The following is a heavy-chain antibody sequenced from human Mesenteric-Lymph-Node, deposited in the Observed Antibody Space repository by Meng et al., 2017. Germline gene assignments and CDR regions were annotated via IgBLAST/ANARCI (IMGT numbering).Heavy chain of an antibody. Sequence: GESLKISCAASGFTFSSYAMSWVRQAPGKGLEWVSAISGSGGSTYYADSVKGRFTISRDNSKNTLYLQMNSLRAEDTAVYYCARVASGNSQGPEGTDYWGQGTLVTVSS. CDR3: ARVASGNSQGPEGTDY. CDR2: ISGSGGST. CDR1: GFTFSSYA. V-gene: IGHV3-23*01. D-gene: IGHD1/OR15-1a*01. J-gene: IGHJ4*02.